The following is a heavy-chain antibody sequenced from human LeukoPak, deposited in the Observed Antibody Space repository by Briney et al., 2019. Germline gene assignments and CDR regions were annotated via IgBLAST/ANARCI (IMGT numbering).Heavy chain of an antibody. J-gene: IGHJ4*02. D-gene: IGHD3-16*01. Sequence: PGGSLRLSCTASGFTFADYGMTWVRQVPEKGLEWVSGISWNGATIGYAESVKGRFTISRDNAKNSLYLQMNSLRAEDTAVYYCVGHSDYWGQGTLVTVSS. CDR1: GFTFADYG. V-gene: IGHV3-20*04. CDR2: ISWNGATI. CDR3: VGHSDY.